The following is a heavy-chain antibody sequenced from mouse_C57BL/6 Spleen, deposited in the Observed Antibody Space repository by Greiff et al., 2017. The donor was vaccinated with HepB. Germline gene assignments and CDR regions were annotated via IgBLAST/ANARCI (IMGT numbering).Heavy chain of an antibody. CDR2: IRNKANGYTT. J-gene: IGHJ3*01. CDR1: GFTFTDYY. V-gene: IGHV7-3*01. Sequence: EVKLQESGGGLVQPGGSLSLSCAASGFTFTDYYMSWVRQPPGKALEWLGFIRNKANGYTTEYSASVKGRFTISRDNSQSILYLQMNALRAEDSATYYCARSSDSSGPAWFAYWGQGTLVTVSA. CDR3: ARSSDSSGPAWFAY. D-gene: IGHD3-2*02.